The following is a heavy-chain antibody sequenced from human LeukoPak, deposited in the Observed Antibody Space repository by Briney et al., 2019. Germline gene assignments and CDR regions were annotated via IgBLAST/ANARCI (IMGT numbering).Heavy chain of an antibody. Sequence: GGSLRLSCAASGFTFSSYTMHWVRQAPGKGLEYVSAISNNGGSTYYANSVKGRFTISRDNSKNTLYLQMGSLRVEDMAVYYCARGTFLEWLLESYMYVWGKGTTVTVSS. D-gene: IGHD3-3*02. V-gene: IGHV3-64*01. CDR2: ISNNGGST. CDR3: ARGTFLEWLLESYMYV. J-gene: IGHJ6*03. CDR1: GFTFSSYT.